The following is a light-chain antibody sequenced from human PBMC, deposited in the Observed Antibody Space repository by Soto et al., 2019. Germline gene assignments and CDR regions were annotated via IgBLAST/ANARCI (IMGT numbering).Light chain of an antibody. CDR3: QQLNSYTRT. CDR1: QCLXSY. V-gene: IGKV1-9*01. J-gene: IGKJ4*01. CDR2: YAS. Sequence: MRLTQSATSLCASVGDGVTITCRARQCLXSYFVWYQQKPGKAPKVLXDYASTLQSGVPSRFSGSGSGTDFTLPVSSLQPEDFSNYYFQQLNSYTRTFGGGTKVEI.